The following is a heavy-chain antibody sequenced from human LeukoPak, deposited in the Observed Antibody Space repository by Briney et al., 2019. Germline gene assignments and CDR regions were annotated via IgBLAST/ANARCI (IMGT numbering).Heavy chain of an antibody. J-gene: IGHJ4*02. CDR2: IYYTGST. Sequence: PSETLSLTCTVSGGSISSYYWSWLRQPPGQGLEWIGYIYYTGSTNCNPSLNSRATISVDTSKNQFSLKLSSVTAADTAVYYCARSSVGTFDYWGQGTLVTVSS. CDR1: GGSISSYY. D-gene: IGHD5/OR15-5a*01. V-gene: IGHV4-59*01. CDR3: ARSSVGTFDY.